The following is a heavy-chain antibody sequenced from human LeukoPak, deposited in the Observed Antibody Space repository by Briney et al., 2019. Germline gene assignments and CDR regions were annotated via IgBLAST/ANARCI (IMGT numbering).Heavy chain of an antibody. CDR1: GDSVSSINGA. J-gene: IGHJ4*02. V-gene: IGHV6-1*01. CDR2: TYYRSKWYS. D-gene: IGHD6-19*01. CDR3: ARDVATTGWYTFDY. Sequence: SQTLSLTCAISGDSVSSINGAWNWVRQSPSRGLEWLGRTYYRSKWYSDYAVPIQGRISINPDTSKDQFTLHLFSVTPDDTAVYYCARDVATTGWYTFDYWGQGTRVTVSS.